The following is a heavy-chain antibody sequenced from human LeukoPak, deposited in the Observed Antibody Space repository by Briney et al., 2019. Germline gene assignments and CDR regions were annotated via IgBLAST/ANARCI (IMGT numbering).Heavy chain of an antibody. J-gene: IGHJ4*02. D-gene: IGHD5-18*01. CDR2: IIPVFGTA. CDR3: ASNMDTAMVGRAFDY. Sequence: ASVKVSCKASGGTFSSYAISWVRQAPGQGLEWMGGIIPVFGTANYAQKFQGRVTITADESTSTAYMELSSLRSEDTAVYYCASNMDTAMVGRAFDYWGQGTLVTVSS. CDR1: GGTFSSYA. V-gene: IGHV1-69*13.